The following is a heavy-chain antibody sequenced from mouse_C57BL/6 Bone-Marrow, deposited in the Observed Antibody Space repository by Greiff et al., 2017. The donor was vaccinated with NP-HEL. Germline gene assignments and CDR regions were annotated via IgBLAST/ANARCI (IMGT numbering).Heavy chain of an antibody. CDR1: GFTFSSYG. CDR2: ISSGGSYT. Sequence: EVKLVESGGDLVKPGGSLKLSCAASGFTFSSYGMSWVRQTPDKRLEWVATISSGGSYTYYPDSVKGRLTISRDNAKNTLYLQMSSLKSEDTAMYYCARQKGLLIVTQGAFSYGGQGTLVTVSA. CDR3: ARQKGLLIVTQGAFSY. J-gene: IGHJ3*01. V-gene: IGHV5-6*02. D-gene: IGHD2-5*01.